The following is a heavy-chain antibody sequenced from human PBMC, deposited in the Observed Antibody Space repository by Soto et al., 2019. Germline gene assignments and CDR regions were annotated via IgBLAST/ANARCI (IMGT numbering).Heavy chain of an antibody. J-gene: IGHJ3*02. CDR3: ARGWFNDAFDI. CDR1: GFTFSSYA. V-gene: IGHV3-30-3*01. D-gene: IGHD3-10*01. Sequence: LRLSCAASGFTFSSYAMHWVRQAPGKGLEWVAVISYDGSNKHYADSVKGRFTISRDNSKNTLYLQMNSLRAEDTAVYYCARGWFNDAFDIWGQGTMVTVSS. CDR2: ISYDGSNK.